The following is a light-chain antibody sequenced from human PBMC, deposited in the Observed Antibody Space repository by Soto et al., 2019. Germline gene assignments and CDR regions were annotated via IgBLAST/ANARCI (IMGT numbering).Light chain of an antibody. CDR2: GAS. J-gene: IGKJ1*01. V-gene: IGKV3-15*01. CDR3: QKRSNWPGW. Sequence: VMTQSPATLSVSPWERATLSCRASQNLRSSLAWYQQKPGQAPRLLIYGASTRATGIPARFSGSGSGTDYTLTISSLEPEDFAIYYCQKRSNWPGWFGQGTKV. CDR1: QNLRSS.